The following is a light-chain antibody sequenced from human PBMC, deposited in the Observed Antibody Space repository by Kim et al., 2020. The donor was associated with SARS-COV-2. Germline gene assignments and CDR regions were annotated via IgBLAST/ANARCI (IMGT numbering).Light chain of an antibody. V-gene: IGKV3-11*01. CDR3: QQNSNWPRT. CDR2: DAS. CDR1: QSVSSS. J-gene: IGKJ1*01. Sequence: EIVLPQSPATLSLSPGERATLSCRASQSVSSSLAWYQQKPGQAPRLLIYDASNRSTGIPARFSGSGSGTDFTLTISSLEPEDFAVYYCQQNSNWPRTFGRGTKVDIK.